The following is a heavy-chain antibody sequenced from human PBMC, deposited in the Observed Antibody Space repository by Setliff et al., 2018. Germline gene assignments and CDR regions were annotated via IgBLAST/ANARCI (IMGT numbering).Heavy chain of an antibody. V-gene: IGHV4-39*07. CDR1: GGSISSSRYS. CDR2: IYYSGST. CDR3: SRRGTGSYYDGSPYLTFDY. J-gene: IGHJ4*02. D-gene: IGHD3-22*01. Sequence: SETLSLTCSVSGGSISSSRYSWGWIRQTPGKGLEWIGSIYYSGSTYYNPSLESRVTISVDMSKNQFSMNLKSVTASDTAVYYCSRRGTGSYYDGSPYLTFDYWGQGILVTVSS.